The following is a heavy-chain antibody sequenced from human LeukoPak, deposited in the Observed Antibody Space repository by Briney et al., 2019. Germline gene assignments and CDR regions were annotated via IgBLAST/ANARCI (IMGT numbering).Heavy chain of an antibody. D-gene: IGHD4-11*01. CDR3: ARDYDYSNYFDY. CDR2: ISYDGSNK. J-gene: IGHJ4*02. Sequence: GGSLRLSCAASGFTFSSYAMHWVRQAPGKGLEWVAVISYDGSNKYYADSVKGRFTISRDNSKNTLYLQMNSLRAEDTAVYYCARDYDYSNYFDYWGQGTLVTVPS. CDR1: GFTFSSYA. V-gene: IGHV3-30*01.